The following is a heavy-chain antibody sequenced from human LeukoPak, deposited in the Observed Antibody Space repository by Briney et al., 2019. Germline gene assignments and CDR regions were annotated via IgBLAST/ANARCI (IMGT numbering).Heavy chain of an antibody. Sequence: GGSLRLSCAASGFTFYNYAMSWVRQAPGKGLEWVSTISDSGGSTYYADSVKGRFTISRDNSKNTLYLQMNSLRAEDTAVYYCAKDLYNWNSNPDYWGQGTLVTVSS. CDR3: AKDLYNWNSNPDY. CDR1: GFTFYNYA. D-gene: IGHD1-7*01. J-gene: IGHJ4*02. V-gene: IGHV3-23*01. CDR2: ISDSGGST.